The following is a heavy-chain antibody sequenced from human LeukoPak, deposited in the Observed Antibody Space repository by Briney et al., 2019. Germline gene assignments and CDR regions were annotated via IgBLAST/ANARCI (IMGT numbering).Heavy chain of an antibody. CDR1: GGSISSGDYY. CDR2: IYYSGST. CDR3: ARDRTRHYYYGSGSYYNNWFDP. J-gene: IGHJ5*02. V-gene: IGHV4-30-4*01. Sequence: TSETLSLTCTVSGGSISSGDYYWSWIRQPPGKGLEWIGYIYYSGSTYYNPSLKSRVTISVDTSKNQFSLKLSSVTAADTAVYYCARDRTRHYYYGSGSYYNNWFDPWGQGTLVTVSS. D-gene: IGHD3-10*01.